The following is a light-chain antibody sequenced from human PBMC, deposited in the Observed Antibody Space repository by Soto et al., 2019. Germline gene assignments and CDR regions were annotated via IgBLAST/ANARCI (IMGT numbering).Light chain of an antibody. CDR1: QDISSD. J-gene: IGKJ4*01. Sequence: DIQLTQSPSFLSASVGDRVTITCRASQDISSDLAWYQQKPGKAPKLLIHAASTLQSGVPSTFSGSGSGTEFTLTISSLQPEDFATYYCQQLTTYPLTFGGGTKVEIK. CDR2: AAS. CDR3: QQLTTYPLT. V-gene: IGKV1-9*01.